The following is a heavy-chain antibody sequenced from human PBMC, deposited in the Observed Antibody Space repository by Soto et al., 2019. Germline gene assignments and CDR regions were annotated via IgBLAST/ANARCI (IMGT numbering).Heavy chain of an antibody. Sequence: QVQLVQSGAEVKQPGASVKVSCKASGYTFTSYGISWVRQAPGQGLEWMGWISAYNGNTNYAQKLQGRVTMTTDTSTSTAYMELRSLRSDDTAVYYCARAGYYYDSSGYPEYFDYWGQGTLVTVSS. CDR2: ISAYNGNT. D-gene: IGHD3-22*01. CDR1: GYTFTSYG. V-gene: IGHV1-18*01. J-gene: IGHJ4*02. CDR3: ARAGYYYDSSGYPEYFDY.